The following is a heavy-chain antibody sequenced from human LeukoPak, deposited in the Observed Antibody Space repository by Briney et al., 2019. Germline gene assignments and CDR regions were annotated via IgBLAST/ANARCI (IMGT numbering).Heavy chain of an antibody. CDR1: GFTFSSYT. CDR3: ARQYYYGSGSYFPFDY. Sequence: PGGSLRLSCAASGFTFSSYTMNWVRQAPGKGLEWISYISSTSGSTIKYADSVKGRFTISRDNAKNSLYLQMNSLRDEDTAVYYCARQYYYGSGSYFPFDYWGQGTLVTVSS. J-gene: IGHJ4*02. V-gene: IGHV3-48*02. D-gene: IGHD3-10*01. CDR2: ISSTSGSTI.